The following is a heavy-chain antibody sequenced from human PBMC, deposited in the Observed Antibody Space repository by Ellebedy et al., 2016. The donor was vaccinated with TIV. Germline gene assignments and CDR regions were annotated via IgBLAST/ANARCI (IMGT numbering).Heavy chain of an antibody. J-gene: IGHJ5*02. D-gene: IGHD2-15*01. CDR2: INPSGGST. CDR3: AGEGYCSGGSCYDWFDP. V-gene: IGHV1-46*01. Sequence: ASVKVSCKASGYTFTSYYMHWVRQAPGQGLEWMGIINPSGGSTSYAQKFQGRVTMTRDTSTSTVYMELSSLRSEDTAVYYCAGEGYCSGGSCYDWFDPWGQGTLVTVSS. CDR1: GYTFTSYY.